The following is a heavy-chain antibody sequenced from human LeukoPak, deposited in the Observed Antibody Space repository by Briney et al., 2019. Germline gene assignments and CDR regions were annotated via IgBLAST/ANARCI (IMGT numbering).Heavy chain of an antibody. Sequence: SQTLSLTCTVTGDSISRGTYYWTWVRQPAGKGLEWIGRVFRSGSTYYNPSLRSRVTIPLDTSNNQFSLHLRSVTAADTAVYYCARDSNFYDVSHDKAEDFWGQGTLVTVSS. CDR2: VFRSGST. V-gene: IGHV4-61*02. CDR3: ARDSNFYDVSHDKAEDF. D-gene: IGHD3-22*01. CDR1: GDSISRGTYY. J-gene: IGHJ4*02.